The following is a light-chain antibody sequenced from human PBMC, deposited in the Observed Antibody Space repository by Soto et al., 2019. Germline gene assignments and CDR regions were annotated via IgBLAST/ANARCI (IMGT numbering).Light chain of an antibody. Sequence: QSALTQPPSASGSPGQSVTISCTGTSSDVGAYNYISWYQQHPGKAPKVMIYEVTKRPSGVPDRFSGSKSGNTASLTVSGLQAEDEADYYCSSYTSSRAYVFGIGTKLTVL. CDR2: EVT. CDR3: SSYTSSRAYV. V-gene: IGLV2-8*01. CDR1: SSDVGAYNY. J-gene: IGLJ1*01.